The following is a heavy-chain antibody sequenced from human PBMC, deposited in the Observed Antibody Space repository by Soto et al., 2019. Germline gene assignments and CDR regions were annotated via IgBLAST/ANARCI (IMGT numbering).Heavy chain of an antibody. J-gene: IGHJ6*02. CDR3: ARTVTTDYYYGMDV. Sequence: GESLKISCKGSGYSFTSYWISWVRQMPGKVLEWMGRIDPSDSYTNYSPSFQGHVTISADKSISTAYLQWSSLKASDTAMYYCARTVTTDYYYGMDVWGEGXTVTVS. D-gene: IGHD4-17*01. CDR1: GYSFTSYW. CDR2: IDPSDSYT. V-gene: IGHV5-10-1*01.